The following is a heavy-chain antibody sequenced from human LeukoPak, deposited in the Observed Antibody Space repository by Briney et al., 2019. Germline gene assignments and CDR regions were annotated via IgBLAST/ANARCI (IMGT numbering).Heavy chain of an antibody. CDR1: GYSFTSYW. V-gene: IGHV5-51*01. D-gene: IGHD6-13*01. CDR3: ARQRRNGGIAASNDAFDI. J-gene: IGHJ3*02. CDR2: IYPSDSDT. Sequence: GESLKISCKGSGYSFTSYWIGWVRQMPGKGLEWMGIIYPSDSDTRYSPSFQGQVTISADKSVSTAYLQWSSLKASDTAMYYCARQRRNGGIAASNDAFDIWGQGTMVTVSS.